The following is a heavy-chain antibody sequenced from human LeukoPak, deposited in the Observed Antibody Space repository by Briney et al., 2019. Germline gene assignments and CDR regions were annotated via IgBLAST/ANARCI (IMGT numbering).Heavy chain of an antibody. CDR2: INTNTGNP. Sequence: ASVKVSCKASGYTFTSYAMNWVRQAPGQGLEWMGWINTNTGNPTYAQGFTGRFVFSLDTSVSTAYLQMNSLRAEDTAIYYCAKNGWLRSSGLWGDYWGQGALVTVSS. CDR3: AKNGWLRSSGLWGDY. J-gene: IGHJ4*02. V-gene: IGHV7-4-1*02. CDR1: GYTFTSYA. D-gene: IGHD5-12*01.